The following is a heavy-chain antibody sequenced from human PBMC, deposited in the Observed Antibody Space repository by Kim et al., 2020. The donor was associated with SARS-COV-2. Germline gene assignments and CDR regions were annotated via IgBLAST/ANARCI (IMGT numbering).Heavy chain of an antibody. CDR3: VGAWYTSTWYPDAMDV. CDR1: GFTFSDYY. J-gene: IGHJ6*02. D-gene: IGHD6-13*01. CDR2: ISHSGSRI. V-gene: IGHV3-11*01. Sequence: GGSLRLSCAASGFTFSDYYMSWIRQTPGKGLEWVSFISHSGSRIYYADSVKGRFTISRDNAKKSIYLQMNSLRAEDTAVYYCVGAWYTSTWYPDAMDVWGQGTTVIVSS.